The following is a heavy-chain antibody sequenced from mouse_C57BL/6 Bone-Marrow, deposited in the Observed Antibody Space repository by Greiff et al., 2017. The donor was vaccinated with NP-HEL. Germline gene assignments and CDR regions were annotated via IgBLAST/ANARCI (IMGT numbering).Heavy chain of an antibody. J-gene: IGHJ3*01. CDR1: GFSLTSYG. V-gene: IGHV2-6*01. Sequence: QVQLKESGPGLVAPSQSLSITCTVSGFSLTSYGVDWVRRSPGKGLEWLGVIWGVGSTNYNSAPKSRLSISKDNSKSQVFLKMNSLQTDDTAMYYCASGYDGYLQFAYWGQGTLVTVSA. CDR2: IWGVGST. CDR3: ASGYDGYLQFAY. D-gene: IGHD2-3*01.